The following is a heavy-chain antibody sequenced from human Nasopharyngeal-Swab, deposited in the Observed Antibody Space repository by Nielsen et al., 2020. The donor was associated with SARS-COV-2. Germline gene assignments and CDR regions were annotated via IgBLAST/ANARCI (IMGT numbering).Heavy chain of an antibody. CDR2: IGTAGDT. Sequence: GESLKISCAASGFTFGSYDMHWVRQATGKGLEWVSAIGTAGDTYYPGSVKGRFTISRENAKNSLYLQMNSLRAGDTAVYYCARDRWTLGMDVWGQGTTVTVSS. D-gene: IGHD7-27*01. CDR1: GFTFGSYD. J-gene: IGHJ6*02. CDR3: ARDRWTLGMDV. V-gene: IGHV3-13*01.